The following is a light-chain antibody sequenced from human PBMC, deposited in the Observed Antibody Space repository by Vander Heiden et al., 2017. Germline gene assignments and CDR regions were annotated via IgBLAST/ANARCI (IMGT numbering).Light chain of an antibody. V-gene: IGLV1-40*01. CDR1: SSNIGTRYG. Sequence: QSVLTQPPSVSGAPGQRVTISCTGSSSNIGTRYGVNWDRQLPGAVPNLVIYNNNNRPTGVPDRFAGPKSGTSASLAITGLQAEDEADYYCQSYDNSLSGHYVFGTGTKVIVL. J-gene: IGLJ1*01. CDR3: QSYDNSLSGHYV. CDR2: NNN.